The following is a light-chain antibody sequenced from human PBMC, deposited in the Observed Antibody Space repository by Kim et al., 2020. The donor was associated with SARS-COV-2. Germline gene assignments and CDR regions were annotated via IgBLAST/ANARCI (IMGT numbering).Light chain of an antibody. CDR3: QSYDTSLSHYV. CDR1: RSNIGSDYG. CDR2: GNT. J-gene: IGLJ1*01. V-gene: IGLV1-40*01. Sequence: QSVLTQPPSMSGAPGQRVTISCTGSRSNIGSDYGVNWYQQFPGTAPKLLINGNTNRPSGVPDRFSGSKTGSSASLAITGLQAEDEADYYCQSYDTSLSHYVFGIGTKVTVL.